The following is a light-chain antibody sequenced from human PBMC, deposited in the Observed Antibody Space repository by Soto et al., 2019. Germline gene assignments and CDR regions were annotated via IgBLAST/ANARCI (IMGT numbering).Light chain of an antibody. J-gene: IGLJ3*02. CDR1: SGSVSTSSY. CDR2: STN. CDR3: ALSLPRGVWE. V-gene: IGLV8-61*01. Sequence: QTVVTQEPSFSVSPGGTITLTCGLTSGSVSTSSYPSWYQQTPGQAPRTLIYSTNTRSSGVPARFSGSILGNKAALTITGAQADDESDYYCALSLPRGVWEFGGGTKVTVL.